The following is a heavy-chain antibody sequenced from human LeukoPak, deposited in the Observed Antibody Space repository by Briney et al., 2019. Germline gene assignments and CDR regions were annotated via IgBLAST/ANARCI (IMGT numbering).Heavy chain of an antibody. CDR3: ARAARSSSWYSY. D-gene: IGHD6-13*01. V-gene: IGHV1-69*13. CDR1: GYTFTGYG. Sequence: ASVKVSCKASGYTFTGYGIAWVRQAPGQGLEWMGGIIPIFGTANYAQKFQGRVTITADESTSTAYMELSSLRSEDTAVYYCARAARSSSWYSYWGQGTLVTVSS. CDR2: IIPIFGTA. J-gene: IGHJ4*02.